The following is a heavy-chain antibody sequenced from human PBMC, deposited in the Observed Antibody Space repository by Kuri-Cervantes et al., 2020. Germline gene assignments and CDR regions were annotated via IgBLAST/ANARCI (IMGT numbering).Heavy chain of an antibody. Sequence: SCAVSGGSISSGGYSWSWIRQPPGKGLEWIGYIYHSGSTYYNPSLKSRVTISVDRSKNQFSLKLSSVTAADTAVYYCARGYSSSWYWGIPEINWFDPWGQGTLVTVSS. CDR1: GGSISSGGYS. CDR3: ARGYSSSWYWGIPEINWFDP. CDR2: IYHSGST. J-gene: IGHJ5*02. D-gene: IGHD6-13*01. V-gene: IGHV4-30-2*01.